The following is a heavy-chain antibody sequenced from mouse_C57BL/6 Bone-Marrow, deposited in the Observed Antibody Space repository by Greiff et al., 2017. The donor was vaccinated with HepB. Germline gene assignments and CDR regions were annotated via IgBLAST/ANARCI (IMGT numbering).Heavy chain of an antibody. J-gene: IGHJ3*01. Sequence: VQLQQPGAELVKPGASVKMSCKASGYTFTSYWITWVKQRPGQGLEWIGDIYPGSGSTNYNEKFKGKATLTVDTSSSTAYMQLSSLTSEDSEVYYCAKRGNSNYVAYWGQGTLVTVSA. V-gene: IGHV1-55*01. CDR2: IYPGSGST. CDR3: AKRGNSNYVAY. CDR1: GYTFTSYW. D-gene: IGHD2-5*01.